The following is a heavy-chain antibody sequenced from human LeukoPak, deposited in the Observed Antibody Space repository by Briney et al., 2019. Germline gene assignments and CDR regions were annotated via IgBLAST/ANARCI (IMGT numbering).Heavy chain of an antibody. V-gene: IGHV3-7*01. CDR1: GFTFSDYW. D-gene: IGHD2-15*01. CDR2: IKDDGSET. Sequence: GWSLRLSCAASGFTFSDYWMTWVRQAPGKGLEWVGNIKDDGSETLHVDSVKGRFTISRDNAKNSLYMQMNSMRAEDTALYYCARGPRVVISVADYWGQGTLVTVSS. J-gene: IGHJ4*02. CDR3: ARGPRVVISVADY.